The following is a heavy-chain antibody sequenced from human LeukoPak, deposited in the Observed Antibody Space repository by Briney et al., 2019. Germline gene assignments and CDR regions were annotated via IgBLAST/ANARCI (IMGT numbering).Heavy chain of an antibody. V-gene: IGHV3-11*01. D-gene: IGHD2-21*02. Sequence: PGGSLRLSCAASRFTFSDSYMSWIRQAPGKGLEWISYISSSGSNVYYADSVKGRFTISRDNAKNSLYLQMNSLTAEDTAVHYCAATVTARSEYFQHWGQGTLVTVSS. CDR3: AATVTARSEYFQH. J-gene: IGHJ1*01. CDR1: RFTFSDSY. CDR2: ISSSGSNV.